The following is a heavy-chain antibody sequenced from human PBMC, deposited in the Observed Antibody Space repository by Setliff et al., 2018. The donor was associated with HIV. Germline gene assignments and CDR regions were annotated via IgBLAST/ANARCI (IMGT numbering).Heavy chain of an antibody. CDR3: ARGRDYTGSWFRPFYLDF. D-gene: IGHD3-3*01. Sequence: SETLSLTCTVSGPPIDVGSFFWTWIRQSAGRGLEWIGHMSASGSAKYNPTLQSRVTLSVDPSNNQFSLNLTSVTAADTAIYYCARGRDYTGSWFRPFYLDFWGHGNLVTVSS. J-gene: IGHJ4*01. CDR2: MSASGSA. CDR1: GPPIDVGSFF. V-gene: IGHV4-61*09.